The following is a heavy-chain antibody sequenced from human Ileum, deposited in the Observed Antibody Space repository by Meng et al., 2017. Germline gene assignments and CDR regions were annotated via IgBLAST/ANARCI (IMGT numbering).Heavy chain of an antibody. Sequence: QGPRQGSGPGLVRPSETLSLSCAVSGGSVSSSGYQWGWIRQPPGKGLEWIGYASTNYNPSLKSRVTISVDTSKNQFSLKLTSVTAADTAVYYCARDHWGSLDYWGQGVLVTVSS. CDR2: AST. CDR3: ARDHWGSLDY. J-gene: IGHJ4*02. D-gene: IGHD7-27*01. CDR1: GGSVSSSGYQ. V-gene: IGHV4-61*08.